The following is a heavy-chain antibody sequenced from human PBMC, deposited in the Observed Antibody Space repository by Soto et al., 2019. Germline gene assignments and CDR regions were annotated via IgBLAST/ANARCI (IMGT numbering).Heavy chain of an antibody. V-gene: IGHV4-59*01. CDR1: GGSISSYY. Sequence: PSETLSHTCTVSGGSISSYYWSWIRQPPGKGLEWIGYIYYSGSTNYNPSLKSRVTISVDTSKNQFSLKLSSVTAADTAVYYCARDRLGGYSGYGVRGDWFDPWGQGTLVTVSS. D-gene: IGHD5-12*01. CDR2: IYYSGST. CDR3: ARDRLGGYSGYGVRGDWFDP. J-gene: IGHJ5*02.